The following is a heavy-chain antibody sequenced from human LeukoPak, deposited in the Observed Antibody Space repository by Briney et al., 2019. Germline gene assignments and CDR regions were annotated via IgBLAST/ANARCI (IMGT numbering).Heavy chain of an antibody. J-gene: IGHJ4*02. CDR2: MNPNSANT. D-gene: IGHD2-2*01. CDR1: GYTFSTYD. CDR3: ARAIRYQLLSDY. V-gene: IGHV1-8*02. Sequence: SVRVSCKTSGYTFSTYDINWLRQAAGQGLEWMGWMNPNSANTGFAQKFQGRAAITRDTSTATAYLELSGLTSEDTAVYYCARAIRYQLLSDYWGQGTLVTVSS.